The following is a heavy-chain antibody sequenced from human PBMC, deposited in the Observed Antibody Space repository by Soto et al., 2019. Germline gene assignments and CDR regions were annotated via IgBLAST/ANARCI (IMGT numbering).Heavy chain of an antibody. CDR3: AREGAP. V-gene: IGHV3-30-3*01. CDR2: ISYDGSKE. Sequence: GGSLRLSCTASGFIFTSYAMYWVRQTPGKGLEWVAVISYDGSKEYYADSVKGRFTISRDDSKNTLYLQMNSLRTEDTAVYYCAREGAPWGQGTLVTVSS. J-gene: IGHJ5*02. CDR1: GFIFTSYA. D-gene: IGHD3-16*01.